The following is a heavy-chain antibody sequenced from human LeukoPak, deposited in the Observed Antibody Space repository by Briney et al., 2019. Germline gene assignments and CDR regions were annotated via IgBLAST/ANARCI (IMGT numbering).Heavy chain of an antibody. CDR1: GITFSSCE. V-gene: IGHV3-48*03. Sequence: GGSLRLSCAASGITFSSCEMNWVRQAPGKGLEWVSYISSSGSTKYYADSVKGRFTISRDNAKNSLYLQMNSLRAEDTAVYYCARDAEGNNWNDFDYWGQGTLVTVSS. CDR2: ISSSGSTK. D-gene: IGHD1-20*01. CDR3: ARDAEGNNWNDFDY. J-gene: IGHJ4*02.